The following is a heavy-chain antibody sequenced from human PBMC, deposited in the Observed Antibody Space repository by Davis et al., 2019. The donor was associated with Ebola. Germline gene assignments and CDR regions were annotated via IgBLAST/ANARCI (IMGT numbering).Heavy chain of an antibody. Sequence: SVKVSCKASGGTFSSYAISWVRQAPGQGLEWMGGIIPIFGTANYAQKFQGRVTITADESTSTAYMELSSLRSEDTAVYYCARDLAVAAPYYYMDVWGKGTTVTVSS. CDR3: ARDLAVAAPYYYMDV. V-gene: IGHV1-69*13. CDR2: IIPIFGTA. D-gene: IGHD6-19*01. J-gene: IGHJ6*03. CDR1: GGTFSSYA.